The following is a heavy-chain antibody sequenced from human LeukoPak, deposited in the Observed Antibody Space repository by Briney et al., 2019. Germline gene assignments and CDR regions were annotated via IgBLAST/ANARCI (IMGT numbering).Heavy chain of an antibody. D-gene: IGHD4-17*01. J-gene: IGHJ4*02. CDR2: IIPIFGTA. CDR3: AREDYGDYGDY. CDR1: GGTFSSYA. V-gene: IGHV1-69*05. Sequence: GASVKVSCKASGGTFSSYAISWVRQAPGQGLEWMGRIIPIFGTANYAQKFQGRVTITTDESTSTAYMELSSLRSEDTAVYYCAREDYGDYGDYWGQGTLVTVSS.